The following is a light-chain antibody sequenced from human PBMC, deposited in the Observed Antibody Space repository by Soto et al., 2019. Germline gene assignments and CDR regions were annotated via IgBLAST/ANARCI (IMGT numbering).Light chain of an antibody. J-gene: IGKJ1*01. V-gene: IGKV3-11*01. CDR3: QQRSNWPLCT. CDR2: DAS. CDR1: QSVSSY. Sequence: EIVVTQSPATLSLSPGERATLSCRASQSVSSYLAWYQQKPGQAPRLLIYDASNRATGIPARFSGSGSGTDFTLTISSLEPEDFAVYYCQQRSNWPLCTFGQGTKVEIK.